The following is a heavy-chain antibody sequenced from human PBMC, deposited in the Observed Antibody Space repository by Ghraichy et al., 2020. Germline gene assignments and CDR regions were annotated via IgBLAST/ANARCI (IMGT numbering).Heavy chain of an antibody. CDR3: ARDLQWVVARPLTYYYYGMDV. Sequence: ASVKVSCKASGYTFTSYGISWVRQAPGQGLEWMGWISAYNGNTNYSQKLQGRVTMTTDTSTSTAYMELRSLRSDDTAVYYCARDLQWVVARPLTYYYYGMDVWGQGTTVTVSS. V-gene: IGHV1-18*01. CDR1: GYTFTSYG. CDR2: ISAYNGNT. J-gene: IGHJ6*02. D-gene: IGHD6-6*01.